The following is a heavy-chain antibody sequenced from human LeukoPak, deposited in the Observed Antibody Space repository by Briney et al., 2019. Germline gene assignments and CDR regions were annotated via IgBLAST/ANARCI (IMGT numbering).Heavy chain of an antibody. V-gene: IGHV3-23*01. J-gene: IGHJ4*02. CDR2: IINSGGST. D-gene: IGHD6-19*01. Sequence: SGGSLRLSCAASGFTFSSYGMSWVRQAPGKGLEWVSTIINSGGSTHYADSVKGRFTISRDNSKNTLYLQMNSLRADDTAVYYCAKARGGCGSDWFFDYWGQGTLVTVSS. CDR3: AKARGGCGSDWFFDY. CDR1: GFTFSSYG.